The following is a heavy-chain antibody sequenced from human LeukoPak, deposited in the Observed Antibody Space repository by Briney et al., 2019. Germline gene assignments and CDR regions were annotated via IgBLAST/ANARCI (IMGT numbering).Heavy chain of an antibody. V-gene: IGHV1-2*02. CDR1: GGTFSSYD. CDR2: INPNSGCT. J-gene: IGHJ5*02. Sequence: ASVKVSCKASGGTFSSYDISWVRQAPGQGLEWMGWINPNSGCTNYAQKFQGRVTMTRDTSISTAYMELSRLRSDDTAVYYCARDTSSSWNWFDPWGQGTLVTVSS. CDR3: ARDTSSSWNWFDP. D-gene: IGHD6-13*01.